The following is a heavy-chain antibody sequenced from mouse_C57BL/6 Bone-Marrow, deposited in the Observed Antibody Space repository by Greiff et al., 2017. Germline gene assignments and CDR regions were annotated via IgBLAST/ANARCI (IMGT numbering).Heavy chain of an antibody. V-gene: IGHV1-15*01. CDR3: TGAGNWDGKDFDY. Sequence: QVQLQQSGAELVRPGASVTLSCKASGYTFTDYEMHWVKQTPVHGLEWIGAIDPATGGTAYNQKFKGKAILTADKSSSTAYMELRSLTSEDSAVYDCTGAGNWDGKDFDYWGQGTTLTVSS. D-gene: IGHD4-1*01. CDR1: GYTFTDYE. CDR2: IDPATGGT. J-gene: IGHJ2*01.